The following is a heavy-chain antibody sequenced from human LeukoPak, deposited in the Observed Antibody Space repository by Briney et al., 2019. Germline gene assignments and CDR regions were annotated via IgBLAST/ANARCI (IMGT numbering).Heavy chain of an antibody. CDR2: ISTDGAVT. CDR1: GFTFTSVL. CDR3: ARDRTTVTLLDN. Sequence: PGGSLRLSCGASGFTFTSVLMHWFRQAPGRGLVWISRISTDGAVTGYADSVKGRFTISRDSAKNTLYLQMNSLRAEDTAVYYCARDRTTVTLLDNWGQGALVTVSS. J-gene: IGHJ4*02. V-gene: IGHV3-74*01. D-gene: IGHD4-17*01.